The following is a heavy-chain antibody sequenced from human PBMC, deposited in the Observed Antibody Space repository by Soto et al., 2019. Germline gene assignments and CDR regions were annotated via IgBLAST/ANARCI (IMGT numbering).Heavy chain of an antibody. J-gene: IGHJ3*01. V-gene: IGHV3-49*04. CDR3: TRDQPITP. CDR1: GFTFGDYA. D-gene: IGHD3-10*01. CDR2: IRSKGSGGTS. Sequence: GGSLRLSCTASGFTFGDYAMSWVRQAPGKGLEWVGFIRSKGSGGTSEYAASVKGRFTFSRDDSKSIAYLQMNSLKTEDTAVYYCTRDQPITPWGQGTMVTVSS.